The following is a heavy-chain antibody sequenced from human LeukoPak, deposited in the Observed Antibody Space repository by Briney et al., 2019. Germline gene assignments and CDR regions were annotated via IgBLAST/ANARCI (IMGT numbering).Heavy chain of an antibody. V-gene: IGHV4-39*07. D-gene: IGHD3-3*01. Sequence: SETLSLTCTVSGGSISSSSYYWGWIRQPPGKGLEWIGSIYYSGSTYHNPSLKSRVTISVDTSKNQFSLKLSSVTAADTAVYYCARGYDFWSCYRPFDYWGQGTLVTVSS. CDR3: ARGYDFWSCYRPFDY. CDR1: GGSISSSSYY. J-gene: IGHJ4*02. CDR2: IYYSGST.